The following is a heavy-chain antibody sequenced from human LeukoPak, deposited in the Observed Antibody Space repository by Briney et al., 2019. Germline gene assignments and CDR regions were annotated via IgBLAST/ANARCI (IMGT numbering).Heavy chain of an antibody. J-gene: IGHJ4*02. CDR1: GYTFTSYY. CDR2: FDPEDGET. D-gene: IGHD5-24*01. Sequence: ASVKVSCKASGYTFTSYYMHWVRQAPGKGLEWMGGFDPEDGETIYAQKFQGRVTMTEDTSTDTAYMELSSLRSEDTAVYYCATGRDGYPFDYWGQGTLVTVSS. CDR3: ATGRDGYPFDY. V-gene: IGHV1-24*01.